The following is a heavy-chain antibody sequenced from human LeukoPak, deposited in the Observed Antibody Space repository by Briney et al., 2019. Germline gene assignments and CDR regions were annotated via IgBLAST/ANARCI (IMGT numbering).Heavy chain of an antibody. V-gene: IGHV1-2*02. D-gene: IGHD3-22*01. J-gene: IGHJ3*02. CDR2: INPNSGGT. CDR1: GYTFTSYD. CDR3: TRDFLHVYYYDSSGYVRGAFDI. Sequence: RASVKVSCKASGYTFTSYDINWVRQATGQGLEWMGWINPNSGGTNFAQKFQGRVTMTRDTSISTVYMELSRLRSDDTAVYYCTRDFLHVYYYDSSGYVRGAFDIWGQGTMVTVSS.